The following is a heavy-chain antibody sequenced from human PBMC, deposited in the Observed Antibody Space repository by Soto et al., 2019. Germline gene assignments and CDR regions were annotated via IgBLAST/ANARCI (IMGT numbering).Heavy chain of an antibody. V-gene: IGHV5-10-1*01. CDR3: ARRLIPGGYDGYYGMDV. D-gene: IGHD5-12*01. CDR2: IDPSDSYT. Sequence: GESLQISCKGSGYIFTTYWISWVRQMPGRGMEWMGRIDPSDSYTNYSPSFHGHVTISADKYSSTAYLQWSSLKASDTAMYYCARRLIPGGYDGYYGMDVSGQGPTVTVSS. CDR1: GYIFTTYW. J-gene: IGHJ6*02.